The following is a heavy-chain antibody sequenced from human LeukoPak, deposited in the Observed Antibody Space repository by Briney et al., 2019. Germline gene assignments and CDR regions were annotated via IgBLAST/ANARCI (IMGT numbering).Heavy chain of an antibody. CDR1: GYTFTSYY. D-gene: IGHD3-10*01. CDR2: INPSGGST. J-gene: IGHJ5*02. V-gene: IGHV1-46*01. CDR3: ARARDSYYYGSGSDRGWFDP. Sequence: ASVKVSCKASGYTFTSYYMHWVRQAPGQGLEWMGIINPSGGSTSYAQKFQGRVTMTRDTSTSTVYMELSSLRSEDTAVYYCARARDSYYYGSGSDRGWFDPWGQGTVVTVSS.